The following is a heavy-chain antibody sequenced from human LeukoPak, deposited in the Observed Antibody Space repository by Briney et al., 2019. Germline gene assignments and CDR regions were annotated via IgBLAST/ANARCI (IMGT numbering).Heavy chain of an antibody. CDR3: VRGDDYIFDY. V-gene: IGHV4-4*02. CDR2: ISHSGAT. CDR1: GDPITSANW. J-gene: IGHJ4*02. D-gene: IGHD4-11*01. Sequence: SGTLSLTCAVPGDPITSANWWSWVRQSPGKGLEWIGEISHSGATNHNPSLKSRVTMSLDKSKNQLSLRVNSVTAADAAVYYCVRGDDYIFDYWGQGTLVTVSS.